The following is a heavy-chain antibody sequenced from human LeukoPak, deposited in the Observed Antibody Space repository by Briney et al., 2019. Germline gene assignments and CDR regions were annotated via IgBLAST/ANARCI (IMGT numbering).Heavy chain of an antibody. V-gene: IGHV3-21*01. D-gene: IGHD3-22*01. CDR1: GFTFSSYS. CDR2: ISSSNIYI. J-gene: IGHJ4*02. Sequence: PGGSLRLSCAASGFTFSSYSMYWVRQAPGKGLEWVSAISSSNIYIYYADSVKGRFTISRDNAKRSLYLQMNSLRAEDTAVYYCARDSETYYYDSSGYYYPYYFDYWGQGTLVTVSS. CDR3: ARDSETYYYDSSGYYYPYYFDY.